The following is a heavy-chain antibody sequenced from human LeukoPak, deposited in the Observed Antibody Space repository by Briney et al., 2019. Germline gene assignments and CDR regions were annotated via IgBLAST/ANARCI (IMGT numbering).Heavy chain of an antibody. Sequence: GGSLRLSCAASGFTFSSYAMHWVRQAPGKGLEWVAVISYDGSNKYYADSVRGRFTISRDNSKNTLYLQMNSLRAEDTAVYYCAKDYYDSSXYLFDYWGQGTLVIVSS. J-gene: IGHJ4*02. D-gene: IGHD3-22*01. CDR3: AKDYYDSSXYLFDY. CDR2: ISYDGSNK. CDR1: GFTFSSYA. V-gene: IGHV3-30-3*01.